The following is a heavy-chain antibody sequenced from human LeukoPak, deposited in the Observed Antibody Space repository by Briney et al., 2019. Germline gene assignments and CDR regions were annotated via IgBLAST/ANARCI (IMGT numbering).Heavy chain of an antibody. CDR1: GGSISSSRYY. CDR3: ARVPDGGKIGDAFDI. V-gene: IGHV4-61*05. J-gene: IGHJ3*02. Sequence: SETLSLTCTASGGSISSSRYYWGWIRQPPGKGLEWIGYIYYSGSTNYNPSLKSRVTISVDTSKNQCSLKLSSVTAADTAVYYCARVPDGGKIGDAFDIWGQGTMVTVSS. D-gene: IGHD4-23*01. CDR2: IYYSGST.